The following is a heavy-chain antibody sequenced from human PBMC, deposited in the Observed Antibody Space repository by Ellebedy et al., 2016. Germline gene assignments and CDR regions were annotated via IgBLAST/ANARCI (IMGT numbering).Heavy chain of an antibody. J-gene: IGHJ4*02. CDR3: LALTTYYYDSSGYSKPVRRLDY. CDR2: IYSGGST. V-gene: IGHV3-66*01. CDR1: GFTVSTNF. D-gene: IGHD3-22*01. Sequence: GESLKISXAASGFTVSTNFMSWVRQAPGKGLEWVSVIYSGGSTYYADSVKGRFTISRDNSKNTLYLQMNSLRAEDTAVYYCLALTTYYYDSSGYSKPVRRLDYWGQGTLVTVSS.